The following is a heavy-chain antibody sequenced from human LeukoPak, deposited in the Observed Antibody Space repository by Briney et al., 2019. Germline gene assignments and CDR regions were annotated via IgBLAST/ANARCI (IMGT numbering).Heavy chain of an antibody. Sequence: GGSLRLSCAASGFTFSSFGMHWVRQAPGKGLEWVAVISYDGSNKYYADSVKGRFTMSRDNSQNTLYLQMSSLRLEDTAVYYCGRLMGGYDSYFYGMDVWGQGTTVTVSS. V-gene: IGHV3-30*03. D-gene: IGHD5-12*01. CDR1: GFTFSSFG. CDR3: GRLMGGYDSYFYGMDV. J-gene: IGHJ6*02. CDR2: ISYDGSNK.